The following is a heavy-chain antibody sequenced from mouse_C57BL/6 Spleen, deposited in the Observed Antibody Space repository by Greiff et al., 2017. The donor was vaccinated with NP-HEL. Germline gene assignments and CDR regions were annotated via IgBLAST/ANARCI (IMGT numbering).Heavy chain of an antibody. J-gene: IGHJ2*01. CDR1: GFTFSDYG. D-gene: IGHD1-1*01. CDR3: ARGDYYGSSPDY. Sequence: EVHLVESGGGLVKPGGSLKLSCAASGFTFSDYGMHWVRQAPEKGLEWVAYISSGSSTIYYADTVKGRFTISRDNAKNTLFLQMTSLRSKDTAMYYCARGDYYGSSPDYWGQGTTLSVSS. V-gene: IGHV5-17*01. CDR2: ISSGSSTI.